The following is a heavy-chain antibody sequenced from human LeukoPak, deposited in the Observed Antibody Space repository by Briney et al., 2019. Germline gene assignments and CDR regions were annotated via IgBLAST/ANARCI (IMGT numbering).Heavy chain of an antibody. V-gene: IGHV4-59*12. CDR1: GGSISSYY. CDR3: ARLRETFDAFDI. Sequence: PSETLSLTCTVSGGSISSYYWSWIRQPPGKGLEWIGYIYYSGSTNYNPSLKSRVTISVDTSKDQFSLKLSSVTAADTAVYYCARLRETFDAFDIWGQGTMVTVSS. J-gene: IGHJ3*02. CDR2: IYYSGST.